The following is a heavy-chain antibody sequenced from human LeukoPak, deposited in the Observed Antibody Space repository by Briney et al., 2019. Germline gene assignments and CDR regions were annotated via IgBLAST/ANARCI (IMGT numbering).Heavy chain of an antibody. CDR3: ARGTYYYDSSGTVDY. D-gene: IGHD3-22*01. V-gene: IGHV3-11*04. CDR1: GFTFSDYY. Sequence: GGSLRLSCAASGFTFSDYYMSWIRQAPGQGLEWVSYISSSGSTIYYADSVKGRFTISRDNAKNSLYLQMNSLRAEDTAVYYCARGTYYYDSSGTVDYWGQGTLVTVSS. J-gene: IGHJ4*02. CDR2: ISSSGSTI.